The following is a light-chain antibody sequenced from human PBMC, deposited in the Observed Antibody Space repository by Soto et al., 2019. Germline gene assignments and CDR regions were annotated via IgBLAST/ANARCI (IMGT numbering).Light chain of an antibody. J-gene: IGKJ1*01. V-gene: IGKV1-5*01. Sequence: DIQMTQSASTVFAYLGASVTITWRASQSITTWLAWYQQRPAKAPKLLIYDVSSLQSGVPSRFSGSGSGTEFTLTISSLQPHDFATYYCQHYKMYSPWTLGQGTKVDIK. CDR2: DVS. CDR1: QSITTW. CDR3: QHYKMYSPWT.